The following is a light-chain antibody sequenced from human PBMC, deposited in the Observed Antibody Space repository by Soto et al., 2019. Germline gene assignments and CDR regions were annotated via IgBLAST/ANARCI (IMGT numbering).Light chain of an antibody. CDR1: QSVSNY. J-gene: IGKJ2*01. Sequence: EIVLTQSPAALSLSPGERATLSCRASQSVSNYLAWYQQRLGRAPRLLIYDASHRATGIPARFSGSGSGTDFTLTINSLEPEDFAVYYCQQRGDRPRTFGQGTKLEIK. CDR3: QQRGDRPRT. CDR2: DAS. V-gene: IGKV3-11*01.